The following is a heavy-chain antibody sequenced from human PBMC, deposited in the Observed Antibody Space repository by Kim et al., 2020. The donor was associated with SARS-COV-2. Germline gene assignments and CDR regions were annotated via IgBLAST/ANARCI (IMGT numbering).Heavy chain of an antibody. CDR1: GGSISSGDYY. CDR2: IYYSGST. D-gene: IGHD3-10*01. CDR3: ASESITMVRGVISLGTFDY. J-gene: IGHJ4*02. Sequence: SETLSLTCTVSGGSISSGDYYWSWIRQPPGKGLEWIGYIYYSGSTYYNPSLKSRVTISVDTSKNQFSLKLSSVTAADTAVYYCASESITMVRGVISLGTFDYWGQGTLLTVSS. V-gene: IGHV4-30-4*01.